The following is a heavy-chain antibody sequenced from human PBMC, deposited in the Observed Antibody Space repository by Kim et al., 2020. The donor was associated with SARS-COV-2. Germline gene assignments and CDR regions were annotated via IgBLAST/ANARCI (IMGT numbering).Heavy chain of an antibody. CDR1: GFTVSSNY. V-gene: IGHV3-53*01. Sequence: GGSLRLSCAASGFTVSSNYMSWVRQAPGKGLEWVSVIYGDGRTYYADAVKGRFTISRDNSKNTRYLQMNSLRAEDTAVYYCARRQDPSGTNSYFDLWGRGTLVTVSS. J-gene: IGHJ2*01. CDR3: ARRQDPSGTNSYFDL. CDR2: IYGDGRT.